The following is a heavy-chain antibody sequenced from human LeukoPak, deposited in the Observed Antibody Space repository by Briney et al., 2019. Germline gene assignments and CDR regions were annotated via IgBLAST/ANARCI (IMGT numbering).Heavy chain of an antibody. CDR2: ISYDGSNK. V-gene: IGHV3-30-3*01. D-gene: IGHD6-13*01. CDR1: GFTFSSYA. J-gene: IGHJ4*02. Sequence: GRSLRLSCAASGFTFSSYAMHWVRQAPGKGLEWVAVISYDGSNKYYADSVKGRFTISRDNSKNMLYLQMNSLRAEDTAVYYCARDRPGYSSDYWGQGTLVTVSS. CDR3: ARDRPGYSSDY.